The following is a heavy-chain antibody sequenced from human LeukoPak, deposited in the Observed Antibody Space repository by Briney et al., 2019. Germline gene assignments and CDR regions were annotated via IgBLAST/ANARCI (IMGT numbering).Heavy chain of an antibody. CDR1: GYTFTSYY. Sequence: ASVKVSCKASGYTFTSYYMHWVRQAPGQGLEWMGIINHSGGSTSYAQKFQGRVTMTRDTSTSTVYMELSSLRSEDTAVYYCARAIAALYGMDVWGQGTTVTVSS. D-gene: IGHD6-13*01. V-gene: IGHV1-46*01. CDR3: ARAIAALYGMDV. CDR2: INHSGGST. J-gene: IGHJ6*02.